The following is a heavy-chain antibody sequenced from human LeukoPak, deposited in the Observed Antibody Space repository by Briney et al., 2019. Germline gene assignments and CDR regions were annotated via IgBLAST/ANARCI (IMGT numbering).Heavy chain of an antibody. Sequence: SETLSLTCTVSGGSISNYYWIWIRQPPGKGLEWIGYIYYSGSTNYNPSLKSRVTISVDTSKNQFSLKLSSVTAADTAVYYCARVGADRSGWNGLDYWGQGTLVTVSS. CDR1: GGSISNYY. V-gene: IGHV4-59*01. J-gene: IGHJ4*02. CDR2: IYYSGST. CDR3: ARVGADRSGWNGLDY. D-gene: IGHD6-19*01.